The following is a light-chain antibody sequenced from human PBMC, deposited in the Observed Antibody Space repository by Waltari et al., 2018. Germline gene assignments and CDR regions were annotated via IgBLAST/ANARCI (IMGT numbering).Light chain of an antibody. V-gene: IGLV2-14*01. Sequence: QSALTQPASVSGSPGQSITISCTGTSTDVGGYNYVSWYQQHPGKAPKLMIYEVSNRPSGVSNRFSGSKSGNPASLTISGLQAEDEADYYCSSYTIITTLVFGGGTKLTVL. CDR2: EVS. CDR1: STDVGGYNY. J-gene: IGLJ3*02. CDR3: SSYTIITTLV.